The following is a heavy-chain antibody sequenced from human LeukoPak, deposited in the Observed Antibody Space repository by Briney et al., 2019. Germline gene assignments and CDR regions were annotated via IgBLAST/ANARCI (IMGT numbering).Heavy chain of an antibody. V-gene: IGHV3-23*01. CDR3: TKGTIWLPFDY. Sequence: PGGSLRLSCAASGFTFSSYVMSWVRQAPGKGLEWVSAISGRGVSTYYADSVKGRFTISRDNSKNTLYLQMNSLRAEDAAVYYCTKGTIWLPFDYWGQGTLVTVSS. CDR2: ISGRGVST. J-gene: IGHJ4*02. CDR1: GFTFSSYV. D-gene: IGHD5-18*01.